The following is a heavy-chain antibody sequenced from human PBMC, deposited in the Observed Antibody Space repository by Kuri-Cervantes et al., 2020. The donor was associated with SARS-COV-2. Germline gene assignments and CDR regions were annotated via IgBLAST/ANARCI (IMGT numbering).Heavy chain of an antibody. Sequence: SVKVSCKASGGTFSTYAINWVRQAPGQGLEWMGGIIPIFGTANYAQRFQGRVTITADKFTTTAYMELSSLRSEETAIYYCARVSPLVGVTSWNAFDVWGQGTLVTVSS. CDR3: ARVSPLVGVTSWNAFDV. V-gene: IGHV1-69*06. CDR2: IIPIFGTA. D-gene: IGHD1-26*01. CDR1: GGTFSTYA. J-gene: IGHJ3*01.